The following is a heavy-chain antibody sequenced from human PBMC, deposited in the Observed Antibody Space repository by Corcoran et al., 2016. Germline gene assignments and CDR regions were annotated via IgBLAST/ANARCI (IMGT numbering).Heavy chain of an antibody. V-gene: IGHV4-34*01. Sequence: QVQLQQWGAGLLKPSETLSLTCAVYGGSFSGYYWRWIRQPPGKGLEWIGEINHSGSTNYNPSLKSRVTISVDTSKNQFSLKLSSVTAADTAVSYCARGLRKEAAARYYYYGMDVWGQGTTVTVSS. D-gene: IGHD6-6*01. CDR2: INHSGST. CDR1: GGSFSGYY. J-gene: IGHJ6*02. CDR3: ARGLRKEAAARYYYYGMDV.